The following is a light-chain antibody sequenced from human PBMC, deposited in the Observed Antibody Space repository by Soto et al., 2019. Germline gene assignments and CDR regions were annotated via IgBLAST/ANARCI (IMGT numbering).Light chain of an antibody. CDR2: KAS. Sequence: DIQMTQSPSTLSASIGDRGTITCRTSQSVDSWLAWYQQKPGKAPKLLIYKASSLTTGVPSRFSGSGSGTEFTLTISSLQPDDFATYYCQHYNDYSRMFGQGTKVEIK. V-gene: IGKV1-5*03. J-gene: IGKJ1*01. CDR3: QHYNDYSRM. CDR1: QSVDSW.